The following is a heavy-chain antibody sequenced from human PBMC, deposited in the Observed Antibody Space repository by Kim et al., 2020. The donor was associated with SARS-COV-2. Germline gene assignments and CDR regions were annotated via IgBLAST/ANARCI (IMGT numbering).Heavy chain of an antibody. Sequence: SETLSLTCTVSGFSISSSSYYWGWLRQPPGKGLEWIGSIYYSGSTYYNPSLKRRVTISVDTSKNQFSLKLSSVTAADTAVYYCAREMDYYGSGRFDYWGQGTLVTVSS. CDR1: GFSISSSSYY. D-gene: IGHD3-10*01. V-gene: IGHV4-39*02. CDR2: IYYSGST. CDR3: AREMDYYGSGRFDY. J-gene: IGHJ4*02.